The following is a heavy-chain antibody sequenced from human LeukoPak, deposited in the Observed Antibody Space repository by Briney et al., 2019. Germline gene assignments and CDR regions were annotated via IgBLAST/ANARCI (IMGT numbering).Heavy chain of an antibody. CDR1: GFIVSSNY. D-gene: IGHD3-10*01. V-gene: IGHV3-66*01. J-gene: IGHJ5*02. CDR2: IYRGGTT. CDR3: AALGDYYGSGSYLNWFDP. Sequence: GGSLRLSCEASGFIVSSNYMSWVRQAPGKGLEWVSIIYRGGTTYYADSVRGRFTISRDNSKNTLYLQVNSLRAEDTAVYYCAALGDYYGSGSYLNWFDPWGQGTLVTVSS.